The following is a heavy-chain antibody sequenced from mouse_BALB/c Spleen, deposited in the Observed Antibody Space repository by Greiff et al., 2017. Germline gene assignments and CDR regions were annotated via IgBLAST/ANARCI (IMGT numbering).Heavy chain of an antibody. Sequence: DVKLVESGGGLVQPGGSLKLSCAASGFTFSSYTMSWVRQTPEKRLEWVAYISNGGGSTYYPDSVKGRFTISRDNARNILYLQMSSLRSEDTAMYYCARGRDGYYGWYFDVWGAGTTVTVSS. CDR1: GFTFSSYT. CDR3: ARGRDGYYGWYFDV. D-gene: IGHD2-3*01. J-gene: IGHJ1*01. CDR2: ISNGGGST. V-gene: IGHV5-12-2*01.